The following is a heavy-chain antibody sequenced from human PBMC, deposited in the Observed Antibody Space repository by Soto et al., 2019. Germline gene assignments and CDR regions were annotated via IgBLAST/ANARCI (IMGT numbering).Heavy chain of an antibody. J-gene: IGHJ4*02. V-gene: IGHV4-61*01. CDR2: IYYSGST. CDR1: GGSVSSGSYY. CDR3: ARFASGRPIDY. Sequence: SETLSLTCTVSGGSVSSGSYYWSWIRQPPGKGLEWIGYIYYSGSTNYNPSLKSRVTISVDTSKNQFSLKLSSVTAADTAVYYCARFASGRPIDYWGQGTLVTVSS. D-gene: IGHD3-10*01.